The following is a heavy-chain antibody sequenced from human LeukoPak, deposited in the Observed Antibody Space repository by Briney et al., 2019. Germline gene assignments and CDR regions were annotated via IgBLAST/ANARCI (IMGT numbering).Heavy chain of an antibody. CDR1: GFIFSSYA. CDR3: ARGDSNSYYYHYYMDV. D-gene: IGHD6-13*01. CDR2: ISSNGGST. J-gene: IGHJ6*03. V-gene: IGHV3-64*02. Sequence: GESLRLSCAASGFIFSSYAMHWVRQAPGKGLEYVSAISSNGGSTYYADFVKARFTISRDNSKNTLYLQMGSLSVEDMAVYYCARGDSNSYYYHYYMDVWGKGTTVTISS.